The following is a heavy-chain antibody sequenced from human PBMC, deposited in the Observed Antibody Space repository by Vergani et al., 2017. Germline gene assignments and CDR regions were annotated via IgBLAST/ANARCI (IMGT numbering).Heavy chain of an antibody. V-gene: IGHV5-51*01. CDR1: GYSFTSYW. D-gene: IGHD5-24*01. J-gene: IGHJ3*02. Sequence: EVQLVQSGAEVKKPGESLKISCKGSGYSFTSYWIGWVRQMPGKGLEWMGIIYPGDSDTRYSPSFQGQVTISADKSISTAYLQWSSLKASDTAMYYCARSRVEMATIGGLDAFDIWGQGTMVTVSS. CDR2: IYPGDSDT. CDR3: ARSRVEMATIGGLDAFDI.